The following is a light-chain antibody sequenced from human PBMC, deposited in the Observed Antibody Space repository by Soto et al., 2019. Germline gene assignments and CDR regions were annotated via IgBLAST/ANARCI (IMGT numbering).Light chain of an antibody. CDR1: SSNIGNNA. Sequence: QSVLTQPPSVSEAPRQRVTISCSGSSSNIGNNAVNWYQQLPGKAPKLLIYYDDLLPSGVSDRFSGSKSGTSASLAISGLQSEDEADYYCAEWHDSLNGYVFRTGTKVTVL. J-gene: IGLJ1*01. CDR3: AEWHDSLNGYV. V-gene: IGLV1-36*01. CDR2: YDD.